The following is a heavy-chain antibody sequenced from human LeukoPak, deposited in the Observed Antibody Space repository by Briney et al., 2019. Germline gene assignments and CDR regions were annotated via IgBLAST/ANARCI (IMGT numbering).Heavy chain of an antibody. J-gene: IGHJ4*02. CDR3: VRAVSVSSYYFDC. Sequence: GGSLRLSCAASGFTFSDYYMSWIRQAPGKALEWISYISSSSSYTNYVDSVKGRFTISRDNAKNSLYLQMNSLRAEDTAVYYCVRAVSVSSYYFDCWGQGTLVTVSS. CDR2: ISSSSSYT. CDR1: GFTFSDYY. D-gene: IGHD5/OR15-5a*01. V-gene: IGHV3-11*05.